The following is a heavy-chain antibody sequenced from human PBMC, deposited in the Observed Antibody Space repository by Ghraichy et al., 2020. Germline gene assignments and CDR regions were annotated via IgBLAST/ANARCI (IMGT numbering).Heavy chain of an antibody. CDR3: ARIIQETAGTKFDF. CDR1: GFTVSSNY. J-gene: IGHJ4*02. Sequence: GGSLRLSCAASGFTVSSNYMSWVRQAPGKGLEWVSVIYSADNTYYADSVRGRFTISRDNSKNTLYLQINNLRAEDTAVYYCARIIQETAGTKFDFWGQGTLVTVSS. V-gene: IGHV3-53*01. D-gene: IGHD6-13*01. CDR2: IYSADNT.